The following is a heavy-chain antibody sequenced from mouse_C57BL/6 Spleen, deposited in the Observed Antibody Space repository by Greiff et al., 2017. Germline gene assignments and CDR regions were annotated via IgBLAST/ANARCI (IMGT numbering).Heavy chain of an antibody. CDR1: GYAFSSSW. Sequence: QVQLKQSGPELVKPGASVKISCKASGYAFSSSWMNWVKQRPGKGLEWIGRIYPGDGDTNYNGKFKGKATLTADKSSSTAYMQLSSLTSEDSAVYFCARSYYGNWAYWGQGTLVTVSA. CDR2: IYPGDGDT. J-gene: IGHJ3*01. V-gene: IGHV1-82*01. D-gene: IGHD2-10*01. CDR3: ARSYYGNWAY.